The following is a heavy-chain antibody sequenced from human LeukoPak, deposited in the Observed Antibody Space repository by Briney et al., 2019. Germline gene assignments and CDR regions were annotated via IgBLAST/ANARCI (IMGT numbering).Heavy chain of an antibody. CDR1: GFTFDDYA. V-gene: IGHV3-43*02. Sequence: GGSLGLSCAASGFTFDDYAMHWVRQAPGKGLEWVSLISGDGGSTYYADSVKGRFTISRDNSKNSLYLQMNSLRTEDTALYYCAKDRYSSHTRTNWFDPWGQGTLVTVSS. J-gene: IGHJ5*02. CDR2: ISGDGGST. CDR3: AKDRYSSHTRTNWFDP. D-gene: IGHD6-19*01.